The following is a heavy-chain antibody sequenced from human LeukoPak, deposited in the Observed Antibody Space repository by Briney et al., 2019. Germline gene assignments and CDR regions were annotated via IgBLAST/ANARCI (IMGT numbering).Heavy chain of an antibody. J-gene: IGHJ4*02. CDR2: IYYSGST. Sequence: SETLSLTCTVSGVSISSSSYYWGWIRQPPGKGLEWIGSIYYSGSTYYNPSLKSRVTISVDTSKSQFSLKLSSVTAADTAVYYCATLFGYSSGWGSYYFDYWGQGTLVTVSS. CDR1: GVSISSSSYY. V-gene: IGHV4-39*07. CDR3: ATLFGYSSGWGSYYFDY. D-gene: IGHD6-19*01.